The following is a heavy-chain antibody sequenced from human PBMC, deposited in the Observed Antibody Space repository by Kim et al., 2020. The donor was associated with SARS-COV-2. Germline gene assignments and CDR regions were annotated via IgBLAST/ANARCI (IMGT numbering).Heavy chain of an antibody. CDR3: VRESYATSSGGWGY. J-gene: IGHJ4*01. CDR1: GFTFSSYG. CDR2: ISYDAAHE. V-gene: IGHV3-30*03. D-gene: IGHD3-10*01. Sequence: GGSLRLSCAASGFTFSSYGMHWVRQAPGKGLEWVGVISYDAAHEFYADSVRGRLTISRDNSMNTLYLQMNNLRPEDTALYYCVRESYATSSGGWGYWGRGTLVSVSA.